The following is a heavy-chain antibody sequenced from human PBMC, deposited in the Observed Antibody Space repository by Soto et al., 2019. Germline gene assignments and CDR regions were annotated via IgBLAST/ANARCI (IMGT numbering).Heavy chain of an antibody. CDR3: ASLRHSPSYYYYYGMDV. Sequence: ASVKVSCKTSGYTFTNYGVTWVRQAPGQGLEWIGGSYNGITNYAQNLQGRVTMTTDTSTSTAYMELSSLRSEDTAVYYCASLRHSPSYYYYYGMDVWGQGTTVTVSS. J-gene: IGHJ6*02. V-gene: IGHV1-18*01. D-gene: IGHD5-18*01. CDR2: SYNGIT. CDR1: GYTFTNYG.